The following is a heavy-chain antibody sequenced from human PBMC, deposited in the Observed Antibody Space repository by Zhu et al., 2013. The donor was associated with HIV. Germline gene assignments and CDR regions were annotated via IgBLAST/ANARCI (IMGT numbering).Heavy chain of an antibody. Sequence: QVQLVQSGAEVKKPGSSVKVSCKASGGTFSSYTISWVRQAPGQGLEWMGRIIPILGIANYAQKFQGRVTITADKSTSTAYMELSSLRSEDTAVYYCARGMATITYGMDVWGQGTTVTVSS. CDR1: GGTFSSYT. CDR3: ARGMATITYGMDV. V-gene: IGHV1-69*02. D-gene: IGHD5-12*01. J-gene: IGHJ6*02. CDR2: IIPILGIA.